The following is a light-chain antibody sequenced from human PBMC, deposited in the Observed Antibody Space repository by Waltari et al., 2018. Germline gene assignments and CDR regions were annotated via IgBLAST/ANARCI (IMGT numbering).Light chain of an antibody. CDR1: QSLGGY. CDR3: QNHERLPAT. CDR2: AAS. Sequence: EVGLTQYPGTCPLSPGAGAPLSCRASQSLGGYIVWYQQRPGQAPRLLIYAASTRATGIPDRFSGSGYGTDFSLTIDRLEPEDFAVYFCQNHERLPATFGQGTRVEIK. J-gene: IGKJ1*01. V-gene: IGKV3-20*01.